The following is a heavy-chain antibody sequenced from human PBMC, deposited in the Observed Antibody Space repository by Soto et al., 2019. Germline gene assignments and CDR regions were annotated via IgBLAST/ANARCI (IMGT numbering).Heavy chain of an antibody. CDR1: GGTFSSYA. J-gene: IGHJ4*02. D-gene: IGHD3-16*01. Sequence: SVKVSCKASGGTFSSYAISWVRQAPGQGLEWMGGIIPFFGTAKYSQKFEDRISITADESTNTVYMDLRSLASEDTAIYYCARSAPMDAGDKYYYDFWGQGALVTVSS. V-gene: IGHV1-69*13. CDR2: IIPFFGTA. CDR3: ARSAPMDAGDKYYYDF.